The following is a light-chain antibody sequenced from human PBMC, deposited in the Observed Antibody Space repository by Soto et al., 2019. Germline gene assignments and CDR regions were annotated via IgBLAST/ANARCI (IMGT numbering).Light chain of an antibody. CDR1: QGIKNY. CDR3: QQHGYLPYT. Sequence: DIQLTQQASALSASVGDRVTITCRASQGIKNYLAWYQQKPGETPKLLIYAASTLESGIPPRFSGSGSGTDFTLTISRLAPEDFAVYYCQQHGYLPYTFAQGTKVDIK. V-gene: IGKV1-27*01. CDR2: AAS. J-gene: IGKJ2*01.